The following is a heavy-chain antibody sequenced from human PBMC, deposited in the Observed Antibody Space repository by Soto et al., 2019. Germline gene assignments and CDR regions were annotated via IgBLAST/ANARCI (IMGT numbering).Heavy chain of an antibody. CDR2: ISAYTGNT. Sequence: QVQLVQSGGEVKKPGASVKVSCKASGYTFTSYGISWVRQAPGQGLEWMGRISAYTGNTNYAQKLQGRVTVTTDTSTSTASMELRSLRADDTPVYSGARVVGALGHGFDPWGQGTRVTVSS. CDR1: GYTFTSYG. D-gene: IGHD1-26*01. CDR3: ARVVGALGHGFDP. J-gene: IGHJ5*02. V-gene: IGHV1-18*01.